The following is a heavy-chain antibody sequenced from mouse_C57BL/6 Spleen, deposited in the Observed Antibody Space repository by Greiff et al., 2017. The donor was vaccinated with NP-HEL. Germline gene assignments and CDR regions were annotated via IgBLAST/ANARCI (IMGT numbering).Heavy chain of an antibody. J-gene: IGHJ1*03. CDR3: ARGGSSYRYFDV. CDR1: GYAFSSSW. D-gene: IGHD1-1*01. CDR2: IYPGDGDT. Sequence: VQLQQSGPELVKPGASVKISCKASGYAFSSSWMNWVKQRPGKGLEWIGRIYPGDGDTNYNGKFKGKATLTADKSSSTAYMQLSSLTSEDSAVYFCARGGSSYRYFDVWGTGTTVTVSS. V-gene: IGHV1-82*01.